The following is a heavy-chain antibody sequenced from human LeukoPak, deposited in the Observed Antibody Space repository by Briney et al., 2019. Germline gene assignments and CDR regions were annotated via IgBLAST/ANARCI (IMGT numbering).Heavy chain of an antibody. CDR1: GGSISNYY. Sequence: SETLSLTCTVSGGSISNYYWSWIRQPPGKGLEWIGYIYYSGSTNYNPSLKSRVTISVDTSKNQFSLKLSSVTAADTAVYYCARVLVERGWFGEFLYYFDYWGQGTLVTVSS. J-gene: IGHJ4*02. V-gene: IGHV4-59*01. CDR2: IYYSGST. CDR3: ARVLVERGWFGEFLYYFDY. D-gene: IGHD3-10*01.